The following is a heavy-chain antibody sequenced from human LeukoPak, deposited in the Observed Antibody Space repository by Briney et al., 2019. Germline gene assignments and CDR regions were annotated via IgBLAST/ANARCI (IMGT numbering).Heavy chain of an antibody. V-gene: IGHV3-21*01. CDR3: ARDNEIAAADFFDY. D-gene: IGHD6-13*01. CDR2: ISSSSSYI. CDR1: GFTSSSYS. J-gene: IGHJ4*02. Sequence: GSLRLSCAASGFTSSSYSMNWVRQAPGKGLEWVSSISSSSSYIYYADSVKGRFTISRDNAKNSLYLQMNSLRAEDTAVYYCARDNEIAAADFFDYWGQGTLVTVSS.